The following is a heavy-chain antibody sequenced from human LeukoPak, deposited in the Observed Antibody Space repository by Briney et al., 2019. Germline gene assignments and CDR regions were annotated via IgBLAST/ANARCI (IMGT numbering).Heavy chain of an antibody. J-gene: IGHJ6*03. V-gene: IGHV1-24*01. CDR3: ATSFGSGSTPRYYFYMDV. Sequence: ASVKVSCKVSGYTLTELSMHWVRQTPGKGLEWMGGLDPEDGETIYAQKFQGRVTMTEDTSTDTAYMELSSLRSEDTAVYYCATSFGSGSTPRYYFYMDVWGKGTTVTISS. CDR2: LDPEDGET. CDR1: GYTLTELS. D-gene: IGHD3-10*01.